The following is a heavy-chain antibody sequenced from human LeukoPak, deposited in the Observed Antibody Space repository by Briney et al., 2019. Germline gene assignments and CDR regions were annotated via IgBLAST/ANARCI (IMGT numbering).Heavy chain of an antibody. CDR1: GYTFTSYG. CDR2: ISAYNGNT. J-gene: IGHJ5*02. CDR3: ARGGGVVPAAMLVLGENWFDP. Sequence: ASVKVSCKASGYTFTSYGISWVRQAPGQGLEWMGWISAYNGNTNYAQKLQGRVTMTTDTSTSTAYMGLRSLRSDDTAVYYCARGGGVVPAAMLVLGENWFDPWGQGTLVTVSS. V-gene: IGHV1-18*01. D-gene: IGHD2-2*01.